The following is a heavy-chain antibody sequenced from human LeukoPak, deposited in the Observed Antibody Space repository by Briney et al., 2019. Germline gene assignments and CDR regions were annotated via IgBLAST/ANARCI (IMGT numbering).Heavy chain of an antibody. D-gene: IGHD1-26*01. CDR2: ISSSSSYI. V-gene: IGHV3-21*01. CDR1: GFTFSSYS. J-gene: IGHJ6*02. Sequence: SGASLRLSCAASGFTFSSYSMNWVRQAPGKGLEWVSSISSSSSYIYYADSVKGRFTISRDNAKNSLYLQMNSLRAEDTAVYYCARDLGGSYSHGMDVWGQGTTVTVSS. CDR3: ARDLGGSYSHGMDV.